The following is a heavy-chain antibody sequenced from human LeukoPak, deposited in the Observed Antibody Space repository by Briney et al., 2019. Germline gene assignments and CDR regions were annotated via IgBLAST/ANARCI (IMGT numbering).Heavy chain of an antibody. CDR1: GFTFSSCA. J-gene: IGHJ4*02. D-gene: IGHD3-3*01. Sequence: GGSLRLSCAASGFTFSSCAMSWVRQAPGKGLEWVSAISGSGGSTYYADSVKGRFTISRDNSKNTLYLQMNSLRAEDTAVYYCAKAGDFWSGYYNFDYWGQGTLVTVSS. CDR3: AKAGDFWSGYYNFDY. CDR2: ISGSGGST. V-gene: IGHV3-23*01.